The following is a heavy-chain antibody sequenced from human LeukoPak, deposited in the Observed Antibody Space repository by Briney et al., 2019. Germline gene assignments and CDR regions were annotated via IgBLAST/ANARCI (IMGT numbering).Heavy chain of an antibody. Sequence: SETLSLTCTVSGGSISSYYWSWIRQPPGKGLEWIGRIYTSGSTNYNPSLKSRVTISVDKSKNQFSLKLSSVTAADTAVYYCARMGRGSSWLLFDLWGRGTLVTVSS. V-gene: IGHV4-4*07. J-gene: IGHJ2*01. CDR1: GGSISSYY. CDR3: ARMGRGSSWLLFDL. D-gene: IGHD6-13*01. CDR2: IYTSGST.